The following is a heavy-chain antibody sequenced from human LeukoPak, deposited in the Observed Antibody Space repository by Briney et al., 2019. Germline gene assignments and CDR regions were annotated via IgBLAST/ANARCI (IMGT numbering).Heavy chain of an antibody. CDR2: IYSSGST. D-gene: IGHD6-19*01. Sequence: SETLSLTCTVSGGSMSNNYWSWLRQSPGKGLEWIGYIYSSGSTKYNPSLKSRVTISIDTSKNQFSLRLSSVTTADTAVYYCASAGYSSGWYVYWGQGTLVTVSS. CDR3: ASAGYSSGWYVY. V-gene: IGHV4-59*01. J-gene: IGHJ4*02. CDR1: GGSMSNNY.